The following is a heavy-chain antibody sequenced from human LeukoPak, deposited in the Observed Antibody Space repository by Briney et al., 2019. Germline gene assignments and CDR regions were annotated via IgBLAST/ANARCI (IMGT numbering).Heavy chain of an antibody. CDR3: AREPGSGSYRRGFDY. CDR1: NFTFSDYY. V-gene: IGHV3-11*04. CDR2: ISSSGNTI. Sequence: GGSLRLSCAASNFTFSDYYMSWIRQAPGKGLEWVSYISSSGNTIYYADSVKGRFTISRDNAKNSLYLQMNSLRAEDTAVYYCAREPGSGSYRRGFDYWGQGTLVTVSS. D-gene: IGHD1-26*01. J-gene: IGHJ4*02.